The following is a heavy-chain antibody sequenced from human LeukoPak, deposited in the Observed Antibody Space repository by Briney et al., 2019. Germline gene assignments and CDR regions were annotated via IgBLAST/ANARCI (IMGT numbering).Heavy chain of an antibody. CDR1: GFTFSSDG. D-gene: IGHD1-26*01. CDR2: IIGSGGST. V-gene: IGHV3-23*01. CDR3: AKSGSYWRSYFDY. J-gene: IGHJ4*02. Sequence: HSGGSLRLACAASGFTFSSDGISWVRQAPGKGLELVSAIIGSGGSTYYEDSVKGRFNISRDHSKNTLYLQMNSLRAEDTAVYYCAKSGSYWRSYFDYWGQGTLVTVSS.